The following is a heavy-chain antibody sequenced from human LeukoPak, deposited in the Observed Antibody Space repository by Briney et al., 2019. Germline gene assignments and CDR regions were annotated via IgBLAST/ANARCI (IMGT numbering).Heavy chain of an antibody. D-gene: IGHD3-9*01. J-gene: IGHJ3*02. Sequence: PGGSLRLSCAASGFIFSSYGMHWVRQAPGKGLEWVAFIRYDGSDKYYADSVKGRFTISRDNSNDTLYLQMNSLRAEDTAVYYCAKYATARLVYDAFDIWGQGTMVTVSS. CDR3: AKYATARLVYDAFDI. CDR1: GFIFSSYG. CDR2: IRYDGSDK. V-gene: IGHV3-30*02.